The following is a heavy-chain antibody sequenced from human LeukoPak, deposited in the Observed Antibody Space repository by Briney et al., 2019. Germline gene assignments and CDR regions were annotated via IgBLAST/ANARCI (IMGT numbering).Heavy chain of an antibody. J-gene: IGHJ5*02. D-gene: IGHD2-2*01. Sequence: SETLSLTCAVYGGSFGGYYWSWIRQPPGKRLEWIGEINHSGSTNYNPSLKSRVTISVDTSKNQFSLKLSSVTAADTAVYYCARGIGYCSSTSCYGGWFDPWGQGTLVTVSS. V-gene: IGHV4-34*01. CDR1: GGSFGGYY. CDR3: ARGIGYCSSTSCYGGWFDP. CDR2: INHSGST.